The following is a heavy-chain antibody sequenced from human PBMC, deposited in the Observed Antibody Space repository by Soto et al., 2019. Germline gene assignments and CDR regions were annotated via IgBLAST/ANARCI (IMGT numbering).Heavy chain of an antibody. CDR1: GFSLSTSGVG. CDR3: AHRGSLFGLVQSYFLY. Sequence: QITLKESGPTLVKPTQTLTLTCSFSGFSLSTSGVGVAWIRQPPGKALEWLALISWDDDKRYSQSIKSRLTIPKVDSKGQVVLTMTNMDPVDTATYYGAHRGSLFGLVQSYFLYWCQGTLVTVSS. D-gene: IGHD3-3*01. V-gene: IGHV2-5*02. J-gene: IGHJ4*02. CDR2: ISWDDDK.